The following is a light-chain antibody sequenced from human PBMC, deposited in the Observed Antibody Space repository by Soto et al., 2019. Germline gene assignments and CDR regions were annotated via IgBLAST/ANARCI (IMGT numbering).Light chain of an antibody. Sequence: DIPMTQTPCSLSASVVERVTITCRASQDINNCLNWYYQKPGKAPKLLIYDASNLETGVPSRFSGSGSGTHFTLTISSLQPEDTATYYCQQYDNLPLTFGPGTKVDIK. J-gene: IGKJ3*01. CDR2: DAS. CDR3: QQYDNLPLT. V-gene: IGKV1-33*01. CDR1: QDINNC.